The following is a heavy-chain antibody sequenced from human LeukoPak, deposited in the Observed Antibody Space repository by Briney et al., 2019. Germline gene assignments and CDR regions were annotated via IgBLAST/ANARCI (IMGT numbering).Heavy chain of an antibody. CDR1: GFTFDDYA. Sequence: PGGSLRLSCAASGFTFDDYAMHWVRQAPGKGLEWVSGISWNSGSIGYADSVKGRFTISRDNAKNSLYLQMNSLRAEDTALYYCAKSHGSGSYYTLFDYWGQGTLVTVSS. D-gene: IGHD3-10*01. J-gene: IGHJ4*02. V-gene: IGHV3-9*01. CDR2: ISWNSGSI. CDR3: AKSHGSGSYYTLFDY.